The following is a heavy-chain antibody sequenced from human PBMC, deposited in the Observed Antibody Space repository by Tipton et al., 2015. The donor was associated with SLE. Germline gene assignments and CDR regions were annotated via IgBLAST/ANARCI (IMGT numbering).Heavy chain of an antibody. D-gene: IGHD3-3*01. J-gene: IGHJ4*02. CDR1: GGSISSGDYY. CDR2: IYHSGST. CDR3: ARERRNYDFWSGYYK. V-gene: IGHV4-30-4*08. Sequence: TLSLTCTVSGGSISSGDYYWSWIRQPPGKGLEWIGYIYHSGSTYYNPSLKSRVTISVDMSKNQFSLKLSSVTAADTAVYYCARERRNYDFWSGYYKWGQGTLVTVSS.